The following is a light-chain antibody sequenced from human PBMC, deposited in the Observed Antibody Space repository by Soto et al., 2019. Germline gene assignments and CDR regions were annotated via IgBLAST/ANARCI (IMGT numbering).Light chain of an antibody. CDR1: QSVSSN. J-gene: IGKJ1*01. CDR3: QKYNNWPQT. CDR2: GAS. V-gene: IGKV3-15*01. Sequence: EIVMTQSPATLSVSPGERATLSCRASQSVSSNLAWYQQKPGQAPRLLIYGASTRATGIPARFSGSGSGTEFTLTISSLQSEDFAVYYCQKYNNWPQTFGQGTKVDTK.